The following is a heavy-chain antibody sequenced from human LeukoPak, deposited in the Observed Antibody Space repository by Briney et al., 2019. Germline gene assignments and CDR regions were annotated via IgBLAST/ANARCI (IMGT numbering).Heavy chain of an antibody. CDR3: AKGSVNYDILTGSYFDY. V-gene: IGHV3-23*01. J-gene: IGHJ4*02. D-gene: IGHD3-9*01. CDR1: GFTFNTYA. CDR2: ISGSGENT. Sequence: GGSLRLSCAASGFTFNTYAMNWVRQAPGKGLEWVSSISGSGENTYYADSVKGRFTISRDKSKNTLSLKMNSLRAEDTAVYYCAKGSVNYDILTGSYFDYCGQGPLVTVSS.